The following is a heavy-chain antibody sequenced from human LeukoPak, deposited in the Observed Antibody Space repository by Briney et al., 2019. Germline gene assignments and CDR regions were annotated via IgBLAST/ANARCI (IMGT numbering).Heavy chain of an antibody. V-gene: IGHV4-61*05. CDR1: GGSISSSSYY. D-gene: IGHD4-17*01. Sequence: SETLSLTCTVSGGSISSSSYYWGWIRQPPGKGLEWIGYIYYSGSTNYNPSLKSRVTISVDTSKNQFSLKLSSVTAADTAVYYCARGVSSYGDYLYFDYWGQGTLVTVSS. CDR2: IYYSGST. CDR3: ARGVSSYGDYLYFDY. J-gene: IGHJ4*02.